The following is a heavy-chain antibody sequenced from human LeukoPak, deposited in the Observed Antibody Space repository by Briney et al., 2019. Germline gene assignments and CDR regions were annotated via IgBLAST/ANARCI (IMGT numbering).Heavy chain of an antibody. V-gene: IGHV3-33*01. D-gene: IGHD6-19*01. CDR3: ASNSGWYEPIDY. Sequence: GRSLRLSCAASGFTFSSYGMHWVRQAPGKGLEWVAAIWYDGSNKYYADSVKGRFTISRDNSKNTLYLQMNSLRAEDRDVYYCASNSGWYEPIDYWGQGTMVTVSS. CDR1: GFTFSSYG. CDR2: IWYDGSNK. J-gene: IGHJ4*02.